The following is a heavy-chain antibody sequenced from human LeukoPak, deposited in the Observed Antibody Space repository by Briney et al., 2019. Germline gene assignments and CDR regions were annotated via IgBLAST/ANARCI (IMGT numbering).Heavy chain of an antibody. D-gene: IGHD3-22*01. J-gene: IGHJ4*02. Sequence: EASVKVSCKVSGYTLTELSMHWVRQAPGKGLEWMGGFDPEDGETIYAQKFQGRVTITADESTSTAYMELSSLRSEDTAVYYCARDRPYYESIYFDYWGQGTLVTVSS. CDR2: FDPEDGET. V-gene: IGHV1-24*01. CDR3: ARDRPYYESIYFDY. CDR1: GYTLTELS.